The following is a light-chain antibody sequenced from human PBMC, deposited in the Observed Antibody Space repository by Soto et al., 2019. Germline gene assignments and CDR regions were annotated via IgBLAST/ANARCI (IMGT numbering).Light chain of an antibody. CDR3: AAWGASLNGWV. CDR2: EAS. V-gene: IGLV2-18*01. J-gene: IGLJ3*02. CDR1: STDFVSYNR. Sequence: QSALTQPPSVSGSPGQSVTISCTGTSTDFVSYNRVSWYQQPPGTAPKLIIYEASNRPSGVPDRFSGSKSGNTASLTISGLQSEDEADYYCAAWGASLNGWVFGGGTKVTVL.